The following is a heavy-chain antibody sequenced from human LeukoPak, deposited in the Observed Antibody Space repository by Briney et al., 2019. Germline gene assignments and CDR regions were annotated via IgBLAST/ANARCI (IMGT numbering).Heavy chain of an antibody. V-gene: IGHV3-49*03. D-gene: IGHD3-16*01. CDR3: TTRFGSY. Sequence: GRSLRLSCTASGFTFGDHAMSWFRQAPGKGLEWVGFIRSKPSGGTTEYAASVKGRFTISRDDSKNTLYLQTNSLKTEDTAVYYCTTRFGSYWGQGTLVTVSS. CDR1: GFTFGDHA. J-gene: IGHJ4*02. CDR2: IRSKPSGGTT.